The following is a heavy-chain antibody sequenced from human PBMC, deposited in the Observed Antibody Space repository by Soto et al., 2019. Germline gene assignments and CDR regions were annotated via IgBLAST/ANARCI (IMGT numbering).Heavy chain of an antibody. V-gene: IGHV3-48*04. CDR1: GFTFSAYS. CDR3: ARARPASGPAYAIDI. Sequence: EVQLVESGGGLVQPGGSLRLSCAASGFTFSAYSMNWVRQAPGKGLEWVSFIGSTGSGTYYADSVMGRFTISRDNARNSVYVQMNSLRADDTAVYHCARARPASGPAYAIDIWGQGTVVTVSS. D-gene: IGHD2-2*01. CDR2: IGSTGSGT. J-gene: IGHJ3*02.